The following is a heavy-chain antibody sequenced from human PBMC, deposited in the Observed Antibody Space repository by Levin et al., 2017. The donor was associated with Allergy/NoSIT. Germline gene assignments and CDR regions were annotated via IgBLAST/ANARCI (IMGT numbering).Heavy chain of an antibody. CDR1: GFTFSSYA. Sequence: PGGSLRLSCAASGFTFSSYAMHWVRQAPGKGLEWVAVISYDGSNKYYADSVKGRFTISRDNSKNTLYLQMNSLRAEDTAVYYCARATYYDSSGYYSSSSGFDYWGQGTLVTVSS. J-gene: IGHJ4*02. D-gene: IGHD3-22*01. V-gene: IGHV3-30-3*01. CDR3: ARATYYDSSGYYSSSSGFDY. CDR2: ISYDGSNK.